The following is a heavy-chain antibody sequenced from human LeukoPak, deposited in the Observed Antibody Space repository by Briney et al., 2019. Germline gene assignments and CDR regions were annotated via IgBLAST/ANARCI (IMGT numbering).Heavy chain of an antibody. CDR2: ISAYNGNT. J-gene: IGHJ4*02. CDR3: ARSSSVTIPGYYFDY. Sequence: ASVKVSCKASDYTFTSYGISWVRQAPGQGREWMGWISAYNGNTNYAQKPQGRVTMTTDTSTSTAYMELRSLRSDDTAVYYCARSSSVTIPGYYFDYWGQGTLVTVSS. CDR1: DYTFTSYG. V-gene: IGHV1-18*01. D-gene: IGHD2-21*01.